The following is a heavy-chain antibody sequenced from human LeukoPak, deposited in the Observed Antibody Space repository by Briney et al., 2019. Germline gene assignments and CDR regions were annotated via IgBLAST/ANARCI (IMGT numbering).Heavy chain of an antibody. D-gene: IGHD6-19*01. J-gene: IGHJ4*02. CDR2: ISYSGST. V-gene: IGHV4-59*01. CDR3: ARVGDSSGWYGGFDY. Sequence: PSETLSLTCTVSGGSISSYYWSWIRQPPGKGLEWIGYISYSGSTNYIPSLKSRVTISVDTSKNQFSLILSSVTAADTAVYYCARVGDSSGWYGGFDYWGQGTLVTVSS. CDR1: GGSISSYY.